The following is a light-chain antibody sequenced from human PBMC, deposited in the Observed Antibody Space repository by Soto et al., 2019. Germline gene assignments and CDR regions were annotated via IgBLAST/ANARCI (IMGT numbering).Light chain of an antibody. CDR3: QSYDSTLSGSHVV. Sequence: QSLLRQPPSVSGAPGHRFTISCTGSSSNSGAGYDVHWYQQLPGTAPKLLIYGNSNRPSGVPDRFSGSKSGTSASLAITGLQAEDEADYYCQSYDSTLSGSHVVFGGGTKVTVL. V-gene: IGLV1-40*01. CDR1: SSNSGAGYD. CDR2: GNS. J-gene: IGLJ2*01.